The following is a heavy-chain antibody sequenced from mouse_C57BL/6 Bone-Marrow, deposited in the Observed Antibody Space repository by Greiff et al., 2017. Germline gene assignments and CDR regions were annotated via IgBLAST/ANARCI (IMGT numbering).Heavy chain of an antibody. V-gene: IGHV1-63*01. CDR2: IYPGGGYT. D-gene: IGHD2-5*01. CDR1: GYTFTNYW. CDR3: ATYDSNYAVSMDY. J-gene: IGHJ4*01. Sequence: VQLQQSGAELVRPGTSVKMSCKASGYTFTNYWIGWAKQRPGHGLEWIGDIYPGGGYTNYNEKFKGKATLTADKSSSTAYMQFSSLTSEDSAIYYCATYDSNYAVSMDYWGQGTSVTVSS.